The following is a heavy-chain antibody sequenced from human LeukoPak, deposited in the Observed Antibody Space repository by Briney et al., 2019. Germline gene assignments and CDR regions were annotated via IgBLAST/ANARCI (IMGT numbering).Heavy chain of an antibody. J-gene: IGHJ3*02. V-gene: IGHV4-59*12. D-gene: IGHD3-3*01. CDR1: DDSIKSYF. CDR3: ASARYFWSGRDAFDI. Sequence: PSETLSLTCTVSDDSIKSYFWTWIRQSPGKGLEWIGYVFYSGSTSYNPSLRSRLTMSVDTSKSQFSLNLNSVTAADTAVYYCASARYFWSGRDAFDIWGQGTMVTVSS. CDR2: VFYSGST.